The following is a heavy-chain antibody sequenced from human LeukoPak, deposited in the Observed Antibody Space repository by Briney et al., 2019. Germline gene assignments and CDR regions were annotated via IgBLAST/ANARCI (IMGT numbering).Heavy chain of an antibody. Sequence: GGSLRLSCAASGFTFSSYAMSWVRQAPGKGLEWVSAISGSGGSTYYADPVKGRFTISRDNSENTLYLQMNSLRAEDTAVYYCAKDSSIHLNYDFWSGYSRFDYWGQGTLVTVSS. D-gene: IGHD3-3*01. V-gene: IGHV3-23*01. CDR2: ISGSGGST. J-gene: IGHJ4*02. CDR1: GFTFSSYA. CDR3: AKDSSIHLNYDFWSGYSRFDY.